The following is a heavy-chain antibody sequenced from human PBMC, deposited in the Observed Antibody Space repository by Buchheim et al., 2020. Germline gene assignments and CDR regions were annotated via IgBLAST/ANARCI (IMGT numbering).Heavy chain of an antibody. D-gene: IGHD6-6*01. CDR1: GFTFSSYA. CDR2: ISATAGTT. V-gene: IGHV3-23*01. J-gene: IGHJ4*02. CDR3: VSDIASRLGVDY. Sequence: EVHVLESGGGLVQPGGSLRLSCAASGFTFSSYAMRWVRQAPGKGLESVSVISATAGTTGYADSVKGRFIISRDNSKNKLYLQMNSLKAEDTAIYYCVSDIASRLGVDYWGQRTL.